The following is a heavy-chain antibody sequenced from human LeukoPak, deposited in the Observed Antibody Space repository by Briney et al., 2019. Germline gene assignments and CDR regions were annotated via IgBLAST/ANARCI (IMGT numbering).Heavy chain of an antibody. J-gene: IGHJ4*02. CDR1: GYSFTSYW. CDR3: ARSGHYYGSGSYPPIDY. Sequence: GESLKISCKGSGYSFTSYWISWVRQMPGKGLEWMGRIDPSDSYTNYSPSFQGHVTISADKSISTAYLQWSSPKASDTAMYYCARSGHYYGSGSYPPIDYWGQGTLVTVSS. V-gene: IGHV5-10-1*01. D-gene: IGHD3-10*01. CDR2: IDPSDSYT.